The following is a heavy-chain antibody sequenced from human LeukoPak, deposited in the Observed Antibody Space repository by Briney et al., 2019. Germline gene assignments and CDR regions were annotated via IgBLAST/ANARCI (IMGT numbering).Heavy chain of an antibody. CDR1: GGSISRYY. CDR3: ATSPIFGVVSY. J-gene: IGHJ4*02. Sequence: SETLSLTCTVSGGSISRYYWSWIRQPPGKGLEWIGNIYYSGDTSYNPSLQSRVTISVDRFKNQFSLKLSSATAADTAVYYCATSPIFGVVSYWGQGTLVTVSS. D-gene: IGHD3-3*02. CDR2: IYYSGDT. V-gene: IGHV4-59*01.